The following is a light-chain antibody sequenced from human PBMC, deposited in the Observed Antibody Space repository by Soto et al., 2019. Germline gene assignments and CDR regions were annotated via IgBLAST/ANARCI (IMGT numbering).Light chain of an antibody. V-gene: IGKV1-9*01. CDR2: VAS. CDR1: QGISSN. CDR3: QQYNSYWT. Sequence: QLTQSPSSLSASVGDRFAITCRASQGISSNLAWYQQKPGRAPKLLIFVASTLQSGVPSRFSGSGSGTDFTLTISSLQPDDFATYYCQQYNSYWTFGQGTKVDIK. J-gene: IGKJ1*01.